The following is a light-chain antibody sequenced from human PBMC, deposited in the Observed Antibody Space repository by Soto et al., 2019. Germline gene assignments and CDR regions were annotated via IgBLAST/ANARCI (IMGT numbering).Light chain of an antibody. CDR1: QSVSSY. J-gene: IGKJ5*01. CDR3: QQRSNWPPRIT. Sequence: EIVLTQSPATLSLSPGERATLSCRASQSVSSYLAWYQQKPGQAPRLLIYDASTRATGIPARFSGSGSGTDFPLTISSLEREDFAVYYCQQRSNWPPRITFGQGTRLEIK. V-gene: IGKV3-11*01. CDR2: DAS.